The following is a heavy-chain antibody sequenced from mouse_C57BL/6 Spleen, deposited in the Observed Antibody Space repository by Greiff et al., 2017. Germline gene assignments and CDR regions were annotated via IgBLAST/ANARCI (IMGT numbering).Heavy chain of an antibody. D-gene: IGHD3-2*02. CDR1: GYTFTGYW. Sequence: VQLQESGAELMKPGASVKLSCKATGYTFTGYWIEWVKQRPGHGLEWIGEILPGSGSTHYNEKFKGKATFTAATSSNTAYMQLSSLTTEDSAIYYCAREGDSSGPWFAYWGQGTLVTVSA. V-gene: IGHV1-9*01. CDR2: ILPGSGST. J-gene: IGHJ3*01. CDR3: AREGDSSGPWFAY.